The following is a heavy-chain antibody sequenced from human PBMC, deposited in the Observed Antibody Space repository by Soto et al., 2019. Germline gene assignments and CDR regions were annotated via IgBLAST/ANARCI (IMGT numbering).Heavy chain of an antibody. Sequence: PGGSLRLSCAASGFTFSDYYMSWIRQAPGKGLEWVSYISSSGSTIYYADSVKGRFTISRDNAKNSLYLQMNSLRAEDTAVYYCARRRYSGYDLAFDIWGQGTMVTVSS. J-gene: IGHJ3*02. CDR1: GFTFSDYY. D-gene: IGHD5-12*01. CDR3: ARRRYSGYDLAFDI. CDR2: ISSSGSTI. V-gene: IGHV3-11*01.